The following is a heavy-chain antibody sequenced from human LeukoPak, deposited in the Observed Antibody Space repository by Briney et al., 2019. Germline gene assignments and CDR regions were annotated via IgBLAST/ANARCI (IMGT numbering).Heavy chain of an antibody. CDR1: GLIHSCYA. Sequence: PGGSLRLSCAPSGLIHSCYAMSCLRQAPARGVDGVSTMYRFGCNTHYADSVKGRFTISTDNSKNTVYLHMNSLRAEDTAVYYCAKDRSCINDVCHGDFDYWGQGTLVTVSS. J-gene: IGHJ4*02. CDR3: AKDRSCINDVCHGDFDY. D-gene: IGHD2-8*01. V-gene: IGHV3-23*01. CDR2: MYRFGCNT.